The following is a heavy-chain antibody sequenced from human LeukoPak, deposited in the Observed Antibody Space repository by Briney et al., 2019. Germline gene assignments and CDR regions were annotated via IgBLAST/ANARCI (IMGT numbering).Heavy chain of an antibody. V-gene: IGHV3-13*01. CDR2: IGTRGDT. CDR1: GFTFSSYD. D-gene: IGHD3-10*01. Sequence: GGSLRLSCAASGFTFSSYDMHWVRQATGKGLEWVSGIGTRGDTYYSGSVKGRFTISRENARNSMYLQMNSLRAGDTAVYYCVRDIITLGLSGGFDLGGRGTLVTVSS. CDR3: VRDIITLGLSGGFDL. J-gene: IGHJ2*01.